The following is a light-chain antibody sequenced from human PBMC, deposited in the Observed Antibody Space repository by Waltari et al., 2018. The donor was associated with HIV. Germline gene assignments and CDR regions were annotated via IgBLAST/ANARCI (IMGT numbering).Light chain of an antibody. CDR3: AAWDDSLSVVYV. Sequence: QSVLTRPPSASGTPGQRVNIPCSGSSTNIGSKYVYWFQHLPGTAPNLLIYRNNPRPSGVPDRFSGSKSGTSASLAISGLRSEDEADYYCAAWDDSLSVVYVFGTGTKVTVL. V-gene: IGLV1-47*01. CDR1: STNIGSKY. CDR2: RNN. J-gene: IGLJ1*01.